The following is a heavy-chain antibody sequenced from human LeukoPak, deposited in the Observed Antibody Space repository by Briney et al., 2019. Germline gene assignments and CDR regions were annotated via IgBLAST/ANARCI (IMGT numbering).Heavy chain of an antibody. Sequence: GESLKISCKGSGYSFTSYWIGWVRQMPGKGLEWMGIIYPGDSDTRYSPSFQGQVTISVDKSISTAYLQWSSLKASDTAMYYCARSGYSSGWYVAFDIWGQGTMVTVSS. CDR3: ARSGYSSGWYVAFDI. CDR2: IYPGDSDT. CDR1: GYSFTSYW. V-gene: IGHV5-51*01. J-gene: IGHJ3*02. D-gene: IGHD6-19*01.